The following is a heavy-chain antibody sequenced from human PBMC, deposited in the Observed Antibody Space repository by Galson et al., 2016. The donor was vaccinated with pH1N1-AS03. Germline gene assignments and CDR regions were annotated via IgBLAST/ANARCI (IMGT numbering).Heavy chain of an antibody. Sequence: ETLSLTCTVSGDSTFDYYWNWIRQPPGKGLEWIGYIQTTGNTKYNPSLKSRVTMSIDTSKNQFSLHLMPVTAADTALYYCARDPPLEIGWYFDLWGRGTLVTVSS. J-gene: IGHJ2*01. CDR1: GDSTFDYY. CDR2: IQTTGNT. V-gene: IGHV4-4*09. CDR3: ARDPPLEIGWYFDL. D-gene: IGHD3-3*01.